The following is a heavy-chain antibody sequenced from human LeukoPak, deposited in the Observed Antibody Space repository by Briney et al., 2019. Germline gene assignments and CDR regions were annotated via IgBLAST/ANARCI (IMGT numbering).Heavy chain of an antibody. Sequence: SETLSLTCTVSGGSISTSNYYWGWIRQPPGKGLEWIGNIFYSGSTYYNPSLKSRVTISVDTSKNQFSLKLSSVTAADTAVYYCARSKGGNWFDPWGQGTLVTVSS. CDR3: ARSKGGNWFDP. J-gene: IGHJ5*02. CDR1: GGSISTSNYY. V-gene: IGHV4-39*07. CDR2: IFYSGST.